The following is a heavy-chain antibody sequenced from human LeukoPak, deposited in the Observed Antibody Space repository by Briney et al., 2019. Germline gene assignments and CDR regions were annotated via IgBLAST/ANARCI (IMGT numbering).Heavy chain of an antibody. V-gene: IGHV3-7*01. Sequence: PGGSLRLSCAASGFTFSSSWMSWVRQAPGKGLEWVTNIKPDGSEKYYADSMKGRFTISRDNAKNTLYLQMNSLRDEDTAVYYCVREGLECSGSSCQRAAFDYWGQGTLVTVSS. D-gene: IGHD2-2*01. J-gene: IGHJ4*02. CDR3: VREGLECSGSSCQRAAFDY. CDR1: GFTFSSSW. CDR2: IKPDGSEK.